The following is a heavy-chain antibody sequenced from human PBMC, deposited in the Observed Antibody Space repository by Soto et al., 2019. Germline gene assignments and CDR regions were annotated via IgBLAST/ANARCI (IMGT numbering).Heavy chain of an antibody. CDR2: ISYDGSNK. D-gene: IGHD4-4*01. CDR1: GFTFSNYA. CDR3: ARPLWRDDYNWGYFDL. J-gene: IGHJ2*01. Sequence: GGSLRLSCAASGFTFSNYAMHWVRQAPGKGLEWVAVISYDGSNKYYADSVKGRFTISRDNSKNTLYLQMNSLRAEDTAVYYCARPLWRDDYNWGYFDLWGRGTLVTVSS. V-gene: IGHV3-30-3*01.